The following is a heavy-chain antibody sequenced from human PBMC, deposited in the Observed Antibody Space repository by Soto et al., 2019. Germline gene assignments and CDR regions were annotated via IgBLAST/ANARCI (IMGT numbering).Heavy chain of an antibody. CDR1: GVSISSGGYY. J-gene: IGHJ4*02. CDR2: IYHSGRT. CDR3: ASVIGGDSEYYFDY. Sequence: SETLSLTCTVSGVSISSGGYYWGWIRQHPGKGLEWIGNIYHSGRTYYNPSLKSRVIMSVDTSKNHFSLNLNSVTAAVQAMYFTASVIGGDSEYYFDYWGQGTLVTVSS. V-gene: IGHV4-31*03. D-gene: IGHD4-17*01.